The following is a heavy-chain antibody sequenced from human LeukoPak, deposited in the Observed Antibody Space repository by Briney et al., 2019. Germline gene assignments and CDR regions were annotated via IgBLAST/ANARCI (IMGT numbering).Heavy chain of an antibody. J-gene: IGHJ3*02. V-gene: IGHV1-24*01. D-gene: IGHD1-26*01. CDR3: ATDESGSYGENAFAI. CDR1: GHTLTELS. CDR2: SDPEDDST. Sequence: ASVKVSCKVSGHTLTELSIHWVRQAPGKGLEWMGGSDPEDDSTFHAPKFQGRFTMTDDTSTDTAYMELSSLRSEDTAVYYCATDESGSYGENAFAIWGQGTMVTVSS.